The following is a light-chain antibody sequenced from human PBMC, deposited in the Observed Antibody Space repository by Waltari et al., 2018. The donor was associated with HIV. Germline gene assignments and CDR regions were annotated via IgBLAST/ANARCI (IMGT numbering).Light chain of an antibody. CDR2: NES. V-gene: IGLV3-21*04. CDR1: NIGSKS. CDR3: QVWDSSSDHPGV. J-gene: IGLJ1*01. Sequence: SYVLTQPPSVSVAPGKTARITCGGNNIGSKSVHWYQQKPGQAPVLVIYNESDRPSGIPERFSGSNSGNTATLTISRVEAGDEADYYCQVWDSSSDHPGVFGTGTKVTV.